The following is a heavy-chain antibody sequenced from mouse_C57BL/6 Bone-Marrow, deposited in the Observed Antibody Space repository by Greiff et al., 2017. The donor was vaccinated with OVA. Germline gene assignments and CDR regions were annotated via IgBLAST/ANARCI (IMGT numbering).Heavy chain of an antibody. CDR3: ARYCDYHWYFDV. D-gene: IGHD2-4*01. CDR2: ISHSGSN. CDR1: GYSITSDY. Sequence: EVQLQESGPGLAKPSQTLSLTCSVTGYSITSDYWNWIRKFPGNNLEYMGYISHSGSNYYHPSLKRRISITRDTYKIHYYLQLNSVTTEDTATYYCARYCDYHWYFDVWGTGTTVTVSS. J-gene: IGHJ1*03. V-gene: IGHV3-8*01.